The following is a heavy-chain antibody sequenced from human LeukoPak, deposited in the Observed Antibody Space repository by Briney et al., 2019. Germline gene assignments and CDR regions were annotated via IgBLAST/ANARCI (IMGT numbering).Heavy chain of an antibody. V-gene: IGHV4-4*07. J-gene: IGHJ3*01. D-gene: IGHD6-19*01. Sequence: SETLSLTCTVSGGSISSYYWSWIRQPAGKGLEWIGRIHISGSTNHNPSLKSRVTISLDTSKNQLSLRLSSVTAADTAVYYCARPAEAGYLYAFDFWGQGTMVTVSS. CDR3: ARPAEAGYLYAFDF. CDR2: IHISGST. CDR1: GGSISSYY.